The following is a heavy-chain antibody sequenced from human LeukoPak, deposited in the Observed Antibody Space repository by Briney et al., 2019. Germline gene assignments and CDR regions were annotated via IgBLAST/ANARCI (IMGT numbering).Heavy chain of an antibody. Sequence: GGSLRLSCAASGFTFSSYWMSWVRQAPGKGLEWVANIKQDGSEKYYVDSVEGRFTISRDNAKNSLYLQMNSLRAEDTAVYYCARAPSRPSSGWYDGIIDYWGQGTLVTVSS. CDR2: IKQDGSEK. CDR1: GFTFSSYW. V-gene: IGHV3-7*01. CDR3: ARAPSRPSSGWYDGIIDY. D-gene: IGHD6-19*01. J-gene: IGHJ4*02.